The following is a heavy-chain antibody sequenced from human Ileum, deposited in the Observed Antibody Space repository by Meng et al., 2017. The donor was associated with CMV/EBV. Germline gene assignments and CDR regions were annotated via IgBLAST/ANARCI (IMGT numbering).Heavy chain of an antibody. CDR1: VFPFGSCG. D-gene: IGHD4-17*01. CDR2: ISATGDRT. V-gene: IGHV3-23*01. CDR3: AKKAVVTKSWFDP. Sequence: AASVFPFGSCGMTWVRQAPGKGLDWVSLISATGDRTYYADSVKGRFTISRDNSKNTLYLQMNNLRVEDTAVYYCAKKAVVTKSWFDPWGQGTLVTVSS. J-gene: IGHJ5*02.